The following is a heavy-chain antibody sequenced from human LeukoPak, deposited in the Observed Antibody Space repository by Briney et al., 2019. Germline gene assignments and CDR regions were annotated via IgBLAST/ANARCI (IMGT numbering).Heavy chain of an antibody. CDR2: ISNTGSAM. CDR1: GFTFGDYY. V-gene: IGHV3-11*01. Sequence: PGGSLRLSCAASGFTFGDYYMNWIRQAPGKGLEWVSYISNTGSAMYYADSVKGRFTISRDNAKNSLYLQMNSLRAEDTAIYYCASDSSGNLGPWGPGTLVTVYS. CDR3: ASDSSGNLGP. D-gene: IGHD3-22*01. J-gene: IGHJ5*02.